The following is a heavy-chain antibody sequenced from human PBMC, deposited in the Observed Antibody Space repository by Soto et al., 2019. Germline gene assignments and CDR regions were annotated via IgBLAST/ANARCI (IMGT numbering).Heavy chain of an antibody. CDR3: ARAAAADPLYYYYGMDV. V-gene: IGHV1-69*12. D-gene: IGHD6-13*01. J-gene: IGHJ6*02. CDR2: IIPIFGTA. Sequence: QVQLVQSGAEVKKPGSSVKVSCKASGGTFSSYAISWVRQAPGQGLEWMGGIIPIFGTANYAQKFQGRVTITADESTSTDYMELSSLGSEDTAVYYCARAAAADPLYYYYGMDVWGQGTTVTVSS. CDR1: GGTFSSYA.